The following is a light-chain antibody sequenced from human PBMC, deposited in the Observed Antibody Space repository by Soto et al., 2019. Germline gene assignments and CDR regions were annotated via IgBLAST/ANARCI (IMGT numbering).Light chain of an antibody. Sequence: QSALTQPASVSGSPGQSITISCTGTGSDVGGYKYVSWYHQHPGKAPKLLIYDVSNRPSGVSNRFSGSKSGNTASLTISGLQAEDEADYYCSSYTSSSTLGVFGTGTKVTVL. V-gene: IGLV2-14*01. J-gene: IGLJ1*01. CDR2: DVS. CDR3: SSYTSSSTLGV. CDR1: GSDVGGYKY.